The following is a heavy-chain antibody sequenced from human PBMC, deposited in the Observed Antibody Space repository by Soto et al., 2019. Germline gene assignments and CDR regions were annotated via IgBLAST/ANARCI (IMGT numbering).Heavy chain of an antibody. V-gene: IGHV3-23*01. D-gene: IGHD3-16*01. CDR2: IRSSGIST. CDR3: TAGRSGATGFDS. J-gene: IGHJ4*02. Sequence: GGSLRLSCAASGFTFDPWTMSWVRQAPGKGLEWVAGIRSSGISTSDADSVKGRFTISRDNSKNTLYVQMSSLRDDDTAVYYYTAGRSGATGFDSWGRETWSPSPQ. CDR1: GFTFDPWT.